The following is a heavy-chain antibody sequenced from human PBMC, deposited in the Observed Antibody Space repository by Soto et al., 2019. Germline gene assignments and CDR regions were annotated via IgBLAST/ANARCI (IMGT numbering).Heavy chain of an antibody. CDR1: GFTFSSYG. CDR3: ARDQGYSSSSSDY. D-gene: IGHD6-6*01. V-gene: IGHV3-33*01. Sequence: GGSLRLSCAASGFTFSSYGMHWVRQAPGKGLEWVAVIWYDGSNKYYADSVKGRFTISRDNSKNTLYLQMNSLRAEDTAVYYCARDQGYSSSSSDYWGQGTLVTVSS. J-gene: IGHJ4*02. CDR2: IWYDGSNK.